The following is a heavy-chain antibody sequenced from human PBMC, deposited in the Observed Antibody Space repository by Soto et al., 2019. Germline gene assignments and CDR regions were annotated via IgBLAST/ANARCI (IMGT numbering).Heavy chain of an antibody. Sequence: GASVKVSCKASGYTFTGYYMDWVRQAPGQGLEWMGWINPNSGGTNYVQKFQGWVTMTRDTSISTAYMELSRLRSDDTAMYYCARGPPSFTVFGEMLYGMDVWGQGTTVTVSS. J-gene: IGHJ6*02. V-gene: IGHV1-2*04. CDR2: INPNSGGT. D-gene: IGHD3-3*01. CDR1: GYTFTGYY. CDR3: ARGPPSFTVFGEMLYGMDV.